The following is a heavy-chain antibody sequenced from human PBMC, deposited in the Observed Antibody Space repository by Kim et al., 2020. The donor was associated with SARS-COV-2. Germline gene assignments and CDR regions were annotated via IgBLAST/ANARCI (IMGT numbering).Heavy chain of an antibody. CDR1: GFTFSSYA. D-gene: IGHD6-13*01. V-gene: IGHV3-30-3*01. CDR3: ARGDPSSSSWYMDYYYYYMDV. Sequence: GGSLRLSCAASGFTFSSYAMHWVRQAPGKGLEWVAVISYDGSNKYYADSVKGRFTISRDNSKNTLYLQMNSLRAEDTAVYYCARGDPSSSSWYMDYYYYYMDVWGKGTTVTVSS. J-gene: IGHJ6*03. CDR2: ISYDGSNK.